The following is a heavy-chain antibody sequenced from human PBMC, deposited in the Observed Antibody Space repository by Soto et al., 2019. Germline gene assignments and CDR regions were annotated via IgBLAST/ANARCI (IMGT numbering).Heavy chain of an antibody. D-gene: IGHD3-10*01. J-gene: IGHJ3*02. CDR2: IKQDGSQK. V-gene: IGHV3-7*01. Sequence: EVQLVESGGGLVQPGGSLRLFCAASGVTFSSYWMSWVRQAPGKGLEWVANIKQDGSQKYYVDSVKGRFTISRYNAKRSLYLQMNSLRAEETAVYYCARDIIGDGGDAFDIWGQGTMVTVSS. CDR1: GVTFSSYW. CDR3: ARDIIGDGGDAFDI.